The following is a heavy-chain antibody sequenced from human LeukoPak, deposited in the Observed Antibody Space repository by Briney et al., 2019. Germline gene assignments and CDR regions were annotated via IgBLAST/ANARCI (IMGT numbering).Heavy chain of an antibody. CDR1: GFTFSNYA. V-gene: IGHV3-30-3*01. Sequence: PGGSLRLSCAASGFTFSNYAMHWVRQAPGKGLDWVAAISYDGSNKYYADSLRGRFTISRDDSKNTLYLQMNSLRTEDTAVYLCARDYGDYVDWFDPWGQGTLVTVSS. J-gene: IGHJ5*02. D-gene: IGHD4-17*01. CDR2: ISYDGSNK. CDR3: ARDYGDYVDWFDP.